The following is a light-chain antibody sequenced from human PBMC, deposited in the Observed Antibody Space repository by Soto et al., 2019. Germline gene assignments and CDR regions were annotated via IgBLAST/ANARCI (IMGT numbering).Light chain of an antibody. Sequence: QSVLTQPASVSGSPGQSITISCTGTSSDVGNYNLVSWYQQHPDKAPKLMIYEVSKRPSGVSNRFSGSKSGNTASLTISGLQAEDEADYHCCSYADSSTFVVFGGGTKVTVL. CDR3: CSYADSSTFVV. J-gene: IGLJ2*01. V-gene: IGLV2-23*02. CDR2: EVS. CDR1: SSDVGNYNL.